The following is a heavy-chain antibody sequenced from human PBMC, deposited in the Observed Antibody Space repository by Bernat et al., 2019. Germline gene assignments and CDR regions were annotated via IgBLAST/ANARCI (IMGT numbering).Heavy chain of an antibody. CDR1: GYTLTELS. Sequence: QVQLVQSGAEVKKPGASVKVSCKVSGYTLTELSMHWVRQAPGKGLEWMGGFDPEDGETIYAQKFQGRVTMTEDTSTDTAYMELSSLKSEDTAVYYCATVRYDFPFFHYYMDVWGKGTTVTVSS. CDR3: ATVRYDFPFFHYYMDV. J-gene: IGHJ6*03. V-gene: IGHV1-24*01. CDR2: FDPEDGET. D-gene: IGHD3/OR15-3a*01.